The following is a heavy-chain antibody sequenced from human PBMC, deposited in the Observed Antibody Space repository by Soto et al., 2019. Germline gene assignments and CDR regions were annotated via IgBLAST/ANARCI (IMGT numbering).Heavy chain of an antibody. CDR2: IYYSGST. CDR1: GGSISSYY. CDR3: ARGTMAPGLDY. V-gene: IGHV4-59*01. J-gene: IGHJ4*02. Sequence: PSETLSLTCTVSGGSISSYYWSWIRQPPGKGLEWIGYIYYSGSTNYNPSLKSRVTISVDTSKNQFSLKLSSVTAADTAVYYCARGTMAPGLDYWGQGILVTVSS. D-gene: IGHD3-3*01.